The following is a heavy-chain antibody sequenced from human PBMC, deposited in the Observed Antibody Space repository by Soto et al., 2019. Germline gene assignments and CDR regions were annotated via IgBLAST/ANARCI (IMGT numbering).Heavy chain of an antibody. Sequence: QVQLVQSGAEEKKPGASVKVSCKASGYTFTSYAMHWVRQAPGQRLEWMGWINAGNGNTKYSQKFQGRVTITRDTSASTGYMELSGLRAEDTAVYYCARAGSIAVAGTGWFDPWGQGTLVTVSS. D-gene: IGHD6-19*01. CDR2: INAGNGNT. CDR3: ARAGSIAVAGTGWFDP. J-gene: IGHJ5*02. V-gene: IGHV1-3*05. CDR1: GYTFTSYA.